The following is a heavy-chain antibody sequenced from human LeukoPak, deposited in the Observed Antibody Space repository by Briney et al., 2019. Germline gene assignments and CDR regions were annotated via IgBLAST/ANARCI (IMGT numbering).Heavy chain of an antibody. V-gene: IGHV1-2*02. J-gene: IGHJ4*02. CDR2: MNPNSGGT. Sequence: ASVKDSCKASGYTFIDYYMHGMRQAPGNGPEWMGWMNPNSGGTNYAQKFQGRVTMTRDTSITTAYMELSSLRSDDTAVYYCAPRRVAADKGFDYWGQGTLVTVSS. CDR1: GYTFIDYY. D-gene: IGHD6-19*01. CDR3: APRRVAADKGFDY.